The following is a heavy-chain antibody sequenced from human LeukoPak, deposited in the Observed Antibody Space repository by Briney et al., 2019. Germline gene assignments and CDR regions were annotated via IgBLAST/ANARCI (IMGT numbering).Heavy chain of an antibody. Sequence: PGGSLRLSCSVSGFSFTSYWMHWVRQVPGKGLEWVSVISSDGSDTIYADSVKGRFTISRDNAKNTLFLQMNSLRAEDTALYYCAKGGKHWQVEMWFDYWGQGVLVTVSS. CDR1: GFSFTSYW. CDR2: ISSDGSDT. J-gene: IGHJ4*02. CDR3: AKGGKHWQVEMWFDY. D-gene: IGHD1-1*01. V-gene: IGHV3-74*01.